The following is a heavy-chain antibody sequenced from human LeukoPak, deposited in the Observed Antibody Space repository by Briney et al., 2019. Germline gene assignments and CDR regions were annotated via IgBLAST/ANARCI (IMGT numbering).Heavy chain of an antibody. J-gene: IGHJ4*02. D-gene: IGHD3-10*01. Sequence: ASVKVSCKASGYTFTSYAMHWVRQAPGQRLEWMGWINAGNGNTKYSQKFQGRVTITRDTSASTAYMELSSPRSEDTAVYYCARVRFGELLPEKYWGQGTLVTVSS. V-gene: IGHV1-3*01. CDR1: GYTFTSYA. CDR3: ARVRFGELLPEKY. CDR2: INAGNGNT.